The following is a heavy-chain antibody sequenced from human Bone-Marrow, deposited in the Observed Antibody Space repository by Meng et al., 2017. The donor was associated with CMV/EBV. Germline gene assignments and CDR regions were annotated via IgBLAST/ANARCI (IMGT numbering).Heavy chain of an antibody. CDR3: ARGRRWFGELLHDY. Sequence: GESLKISCAASGFTFSSYEMNWVRQAPGKGLEWVSYISTSDSSVYYADSVKGRFTISRDNAKNSLYLQMNSLRAEDTAVYYCARGRRWFGELLHDYWGQGTLVTVSS. D-gene: IGHD3-10*01. CDR1: GFTFSSYE. V-gene: IGHV3-48*03. CDR2: ISTSDSSV. J-gene: IGHJ4*02.